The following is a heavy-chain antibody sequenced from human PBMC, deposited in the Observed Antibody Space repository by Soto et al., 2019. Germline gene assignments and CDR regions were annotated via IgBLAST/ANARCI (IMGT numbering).Heavy chain of an antibody. V-gene: IGHV3-30*02. D-gene: IGHD1-26*01. Sequence: GGSLRLSCAASGFTFSSHGMHWVRQAPGKGLEWVAVIWYDGSNKYYADSVKGRFTISRDTSKNTLYLQMNSLRAEDTAVYYCAKAWRPLSRDSYNNYFDFRGQGTLVTGSS. CDR1: GFTFSSHG. CDR2: IWYDGSNK. CDR3: AKAWRPLSRDSYNNYFDF. J-gene: IGHJ4*02.